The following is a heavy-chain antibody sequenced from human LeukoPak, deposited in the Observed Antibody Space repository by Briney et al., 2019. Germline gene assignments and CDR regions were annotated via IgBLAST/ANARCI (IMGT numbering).Heavy chain of an antibody. CDR3: AREEGGPFDY. J-gene: IGHJ4*02. D-gene: IGHD3-16*01. V-gene: IGHV3-64*01. CDR2: ISSNGGST. CDR1: GFTFSSYA. Sequence: GGSLRLSCAASGFTFSSYAMHWVRQAPGKGLEYVSAISSNGGSTYYANSVEGRFTISSDNSKNTLYLQMGSLRAEDMAVYYCAREEGGPFDYWGQGTLVTVSS.